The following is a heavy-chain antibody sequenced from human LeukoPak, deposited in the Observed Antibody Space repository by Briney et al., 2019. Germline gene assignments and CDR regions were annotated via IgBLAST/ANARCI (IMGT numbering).Heavy chain of an antibody. CDR3: ASTQLASGSWYFDL. Sequence: ASVKVSCKASGYTFTVYYMHWVRQAPGQGVEWMGWINPNSGGTNYAQKFQGRVTMTRDTSISTAYMALSRLRSDDTAVYYCASTQLASGSWYFDLWGRGTLVTVSS. D-gene: IGHD6-6*01. CDR1: GYTFTVYY. CDR2: INPNSGGT. V-gene: IGHV1-2*02. J-gene: IGHJ2*01.